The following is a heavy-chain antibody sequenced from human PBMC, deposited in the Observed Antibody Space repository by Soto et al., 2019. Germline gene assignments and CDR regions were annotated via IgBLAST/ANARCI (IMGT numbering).Heavy chain of an antibody. CDR3: ARANDFNAFDM. V-gene: IGHV3-53*05. Sequence: GGSLRLSCVASGFAASGHYMNWVRQSPDQGLEWVSVIYSGRSTYYADSVKGRFTISRDDSKNTLYLQMGSLRSEDTAVYYCARANDFNAFDMWGRGAVVTVS. CDR1: GFAASGHY. J-gene: IGHJ3*02. D-gene: IGHD2-21*02. CDR2: IYSGRST.